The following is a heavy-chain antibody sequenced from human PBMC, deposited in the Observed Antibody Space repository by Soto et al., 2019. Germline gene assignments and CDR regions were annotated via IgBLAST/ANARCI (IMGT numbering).Heavy chain of an antibody. Sequence: QVQLVQSGAEVKKPGASVKVSCKASGYTFTSYGISWVRQAPGQGLEWMGWISAYNGNTNYAQKLQGRVNMTTDTSTSKAYMELRSLRSDDTAVYYCARDHERRYAFPLDYWSQGTLVTVSS. D-gene: IGHD3-9*01. V-gene: IGHV1-18*01. CDR3: ARDHERRYAFPLDY. J-gene: IGHJ4*02. CDR1: GYTFTSYG. CDR2: ISAYNGNT.